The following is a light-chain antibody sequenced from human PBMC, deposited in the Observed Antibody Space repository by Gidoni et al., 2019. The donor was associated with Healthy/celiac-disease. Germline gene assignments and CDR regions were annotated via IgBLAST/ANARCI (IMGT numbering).Light chain of an antibody. CDR2: WAS. CDR3: QQYYSTPWT. J-gene: IGKJ1*01. CDR1: QSVLYSSNNKNY. Sequence: DIVMTQSPDSLAVSLGERATINCKSSQSVLYSSNNKNYLAWYQQKPGQPPKLLIYWASTRESGVPDRFSGSGSGTDFTLTISNLQAEDVAVYYCQQYYSTPWTFXXXTKVEIK. V-gene: IGKV4-1*01.